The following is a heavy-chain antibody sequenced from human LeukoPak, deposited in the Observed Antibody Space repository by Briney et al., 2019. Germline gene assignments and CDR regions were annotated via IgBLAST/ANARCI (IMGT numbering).Heavy chain of an antibody. V-gene: IGHV3-74*01. J-gene: IGHJ4*02. CDR2: INGDGSDT. D-gene: IGHD1-26*01. Sequence: GGSLRLPCAASGFTFSSYWMHWVRQPPGKGLVWVSHINGDGSDTNYADSVKGRFTISRDNAKNTLYLQMNSLGAEDTAVYYCAREVGSTDYWGQGTLVTVSS. CDR1: GFTFSSYW. CDR3: AREVGSTDY.